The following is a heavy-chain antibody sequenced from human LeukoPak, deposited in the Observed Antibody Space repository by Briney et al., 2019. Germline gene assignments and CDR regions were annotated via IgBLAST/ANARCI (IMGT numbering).Heavy chain of an antibody. Sequence: PGGSLRLSCAASGFTFSSYAMQWVRQAPGKGLEWVAVIWYDGSNKYYADSVKGRFTISRDNSKNTLYLQMNSLRAEDTAVYYCARVPRGGSSHYFDYWGQGTLVTVSS. J-gene: IGHJ4*02. V-gene: IGHV3-33*08. CDR1: GFTFSSYA. D-gene: IGHD6-13*01. CDR2: IWYDGSNK. CDR3: ARVPRGGSSHYFDY.